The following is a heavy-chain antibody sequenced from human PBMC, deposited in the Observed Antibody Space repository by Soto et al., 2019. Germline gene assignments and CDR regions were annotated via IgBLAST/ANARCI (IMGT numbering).Heavy chain of an antibody. D-gene: IGHD1-1*01. CDR2: ISAHNGNT. J-gene: IGHJ4*02. CDR1: GYAFTTYG. CDR3: ARGRYGDY. V-gene: IGHV1-18*01. Sequence: VQSGAEVKKPGASVKVSCKGSGYAFTTYGITWVRQAPGQGLEWMGWISAHNGNTNYAQKLQGRVTVTRDTSTSTAYMELRSLRSDDTAVYYCARGRYGDYWGQGALVTVSS.